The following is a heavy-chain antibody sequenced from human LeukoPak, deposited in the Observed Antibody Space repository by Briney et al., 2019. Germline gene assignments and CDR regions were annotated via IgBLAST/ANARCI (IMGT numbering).Heavy chain of an antibody. V-gene: IGHV4-38-2*01. CDR3: ARNIVVVPAAMDYYYMDV. J-gene: IGHJ6*03. Sequence: PSETLSLTCAVSGYSISSGYYWGWIRQPPGKGLEWIGSTYHSGSTYYNPSLKSRVTISVDTSKNQFSLKLSSVTAADTAVYYCARNIVVVPAAMDYYYMDVWGKGTTVTVSS. CDR2: TYHSGST. CDR1: GYSISSGYY. D-gene: IGHD2-2*01.